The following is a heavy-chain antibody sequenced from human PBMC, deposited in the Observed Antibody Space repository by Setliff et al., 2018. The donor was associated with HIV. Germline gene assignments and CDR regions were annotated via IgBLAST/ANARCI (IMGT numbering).Heavy chain of an antibody. Sequence: PSETLSLTCTVSGGSLSSSSYYWGWIRQPPGEGLEWIGSIDYSGNTYYSPSVNSRVTISVDTSKNQFSRILTSVTAADTAVYYCARHVRARWFDPWGQGTPVTVSS. CDR1: GGSLSSSSYY. V-gene: IGHV4-39*01. CDR2: IDYSGNT. J-gene: IGHJ5*02. CDR3: ARHVRARWFDP.